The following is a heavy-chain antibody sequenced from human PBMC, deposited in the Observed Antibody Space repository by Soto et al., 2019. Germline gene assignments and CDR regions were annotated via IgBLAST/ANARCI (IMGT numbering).Heavy chain of an antibody. J-gene: IGHJ4*02. D-gene: IGHD3-22*01. V-gene: IGHV5-10-1*01. CDR1: GYSVAVYW. CDR2: IDPSDSQT. CDR3: ARXIYDSDTGPNFQYYFDS. Sequence: GESVKISCTGSGYSVAVYWITWVRQEPGKGLEWMGRIDPSDSQTYYSPSFRGHVTISVTKSITTVFLQWSSLRASDTAMYYCARXIYDSDTGPNFQYYFDSWGQGTPVTVSS.